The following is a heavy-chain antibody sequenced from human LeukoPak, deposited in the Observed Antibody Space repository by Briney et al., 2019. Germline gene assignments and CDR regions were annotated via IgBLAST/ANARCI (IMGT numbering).Heavy chain of an antibody. J-gene: IGHJ4*02. D-gene: IGHD6-13*01. CDR2: TSGSGGST. CDR3: AKDRFGIAAYGRFDY. Sequence: GGSLRLSCAASGFTFSSYAMSWVRQAPGKGLEWVSATSGSGGSTYYADSVKGRFTLSRDNSKNTLYLQMNSLRAEDTAVYYCAKDRFGIAAYGRFDYWGQGTLVTVSS. V-gene: IGHV3-23*01. CDR1: GFTFSSYA.